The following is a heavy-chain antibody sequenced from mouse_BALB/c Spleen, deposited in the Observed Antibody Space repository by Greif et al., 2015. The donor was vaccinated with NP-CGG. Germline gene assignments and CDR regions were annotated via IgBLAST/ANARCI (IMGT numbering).Heavy chain of an antibody. J-gene: IGHJ4*01. V-gene: IGHV1S22*01. D-gene: IGHD2-14*01. CDR3: TRGRYDRGDAMDY. Sequence: LQQSGSELVRPGASVKLSCKASGYTFTSYWMHWVKQRHGQGLEWIGNIYPGSGSTNYDEKFRSKGTLTVDTSSSTAYMHLSSLTSEDSAVYYCTRGRYDRGDAMDYWGQGTSVTVSS. CDR2: IYPGSGST. CDR1: GYTFTSYW.